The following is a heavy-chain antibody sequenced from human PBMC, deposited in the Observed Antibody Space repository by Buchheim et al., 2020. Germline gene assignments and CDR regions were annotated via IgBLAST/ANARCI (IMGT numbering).Heavy chain of an antibody. CDR2: INHSGST. CDR3: ARLTPTGDYEGSY. D-gene: IGHD4-17*01. V-gene: IGHV4-34*01. CDR1: GGSFGGYY. J-gene: IGHJ4*02. Sequence: QVQLQQWGAGLLKPSETLSLTCAVYGGSFGGYYWSWIRQPPGKGLEWIGEINHSGSTNYNPSLKSRVTISVDTSKNQFSLKLSSVTAADTAVYYCARLTPTGDYEGSYWGQGTL.